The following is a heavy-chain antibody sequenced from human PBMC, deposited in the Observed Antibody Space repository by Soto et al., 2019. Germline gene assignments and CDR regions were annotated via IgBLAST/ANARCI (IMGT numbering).Heavy chain of an antibody. CDR3: ARSLENNSYGDY. J-gene: IGHJ4*02. CDR1: GYTFTNYD. Sequence: GASVKVSCKTSGYTFTNYDINWVRQATGQGLEWMGWINPNSGSTNYAQKFQGRVTMTRDTSISTAYMELNRLRSDDTAVYYCARSLENNSYGDYWGQGTLVTVSS. V-gene: IGHV1-2*02. D-gene: IGHD5-18*01. CDR2: INPNSGST.